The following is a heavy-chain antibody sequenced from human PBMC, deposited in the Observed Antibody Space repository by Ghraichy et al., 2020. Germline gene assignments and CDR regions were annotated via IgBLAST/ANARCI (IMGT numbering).Heavy chain of an antibody. CDR1: GGSFSGYY. CDR2: INHSGST. Sequence: ETLSLTCAVYGGSFSGYYWSWIRQPPGKGLEWIGEINHSGSTNYNPSLKSRVTISVDTSKNQFSLKLSSVTAADTAVYYCARAGIVPIAVAGTFRQMDVWGKGTTVTVSS. J-gene: IGHJ6*04. V-gene: IGHV4-34*01. D-gene: IGHD6-19*01. CDR3: ARAGIVPIAVAGTFRQMDV.